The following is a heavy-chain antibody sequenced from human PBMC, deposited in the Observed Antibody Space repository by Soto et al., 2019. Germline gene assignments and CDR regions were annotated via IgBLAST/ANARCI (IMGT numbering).Heavy chain of an antibody. Sequence: ASVKVSCKASGGTFSSYAISWVRQAPGQGLEWMGGIIPIFGTANYAQKFQGRVTITADESTSTAYMELSSLRSEDTAVYYCARGSSDPWANYYFDYWGQGTLVTVSS. V-gene: IGHV1-69*13. J-gene: IGHJ4*02. D-gene: IGHD1-7*01. CDR2: IIPIFGTA. CDR1: GGTFSSYA. CDR3: ARGSSDPWANYYFDY.